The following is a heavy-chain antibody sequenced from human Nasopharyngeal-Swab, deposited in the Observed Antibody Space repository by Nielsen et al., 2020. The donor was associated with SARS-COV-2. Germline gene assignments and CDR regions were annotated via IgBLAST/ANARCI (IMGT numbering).Heavy chain of an antibody. J-gene: IGHJ4*02. Sequence: GGSLRLSCAASGFTFSSYAMSWVRQAPGKGLEWVSAISGRGGSTYYADSVKGRFTISRANSKNTLYLQMNSLRAEDTAVYYCAKDPTHHTAMGPDYWGQGTLVTVSS. CDR2: ISGRGGST. CDR3: AKDPTHHTAMGPDY. D-gene: IGHD5-18*01. V-gene: IGHV3-23*01. CDR1: GFTFSSYA.